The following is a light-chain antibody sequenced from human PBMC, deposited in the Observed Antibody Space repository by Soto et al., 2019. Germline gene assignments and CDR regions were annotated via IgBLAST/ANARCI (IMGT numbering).Light chain of an antibody. Sequence: EIVMTQSPATLSVSPGXRXXLXCXASQSVSXNLAWYQQKPGQAPRLLIYGASTRATGIPARFSGSGSGTEFTLTISSLQSEDFAVYYCQHYNNWPPFTFGPGTKVDIK. CDR3: QHYNNWPPFT. J-gene: IGKJ3*01. CDR1: QSVSXN. V-gene: IGKV3-15*01. CDR2: GAS.